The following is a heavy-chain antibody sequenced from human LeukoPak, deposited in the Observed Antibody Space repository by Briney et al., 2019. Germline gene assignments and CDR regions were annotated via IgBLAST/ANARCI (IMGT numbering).Heavy chain of an antibody. CDR2: INPSGDST. CDR1: GYTFTINH. Sequence: ASVKVSCKASGYTFTINHIHWVRQAPGQGLEWMGVINPSGDSTTYAQNFQGRVTMTRDTSASTVYMELRSLRSEDTAIYYCAKLATSDTGETYWGQGTLVTVSS. J-gene: IGHJ4*02. CDR3: AKLATSDTGETY. D-gene: IGHD3-16*01. V-gene: IGHV1-46*01.